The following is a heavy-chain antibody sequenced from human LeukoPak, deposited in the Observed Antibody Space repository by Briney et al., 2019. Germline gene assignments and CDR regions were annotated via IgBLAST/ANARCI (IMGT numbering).Heavy chain of an antibody. CDR3: ARVDTILDAFDI. J-gene: IGHJ3*02. CDR1: GGSISSGDYY. CDR2: IYYSGST. D-gene: IGHD3-3*01. V-gene: IGHV4-30-4*08. Sequence: PSETLSLTCTVSGGSISSGDYYWSWIGQPPGKGLEWIGYIYYSGSTYYNPSLKSRVTISVDTSKNQFSLKLSSVTAADTAVYYCARVDTILDAFDIWGQGTMVTVSS.